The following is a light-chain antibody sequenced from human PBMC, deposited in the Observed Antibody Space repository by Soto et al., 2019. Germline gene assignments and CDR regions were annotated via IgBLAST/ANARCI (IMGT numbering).Light chain of an antibody. J-gene: IGLJ2*01. CDR3: QTWGSGSVV. V-gene: IGLV4-69*01. CDR1: SGHSNYA. CDR2: LNSDGSH. Sequence: QPVLTQSPSASASLGASVKLTCTLSSGHSNYAIAWHQQQSEKGPRYLMKLNSDGSHSKGDGIPDRFSGSSSGAERYLTISRLQSEDEADYYCQTWGSGSVVFGGGTQLTVL.